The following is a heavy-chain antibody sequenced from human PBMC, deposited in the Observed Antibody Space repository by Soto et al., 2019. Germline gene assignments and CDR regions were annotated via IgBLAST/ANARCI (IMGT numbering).Heavy chain of an antibody. D-gene: IGHD2-15*01. CDR3: ARDTRVVTTMGLDY. Sequence: EVQLVESGGGLVQPGGSLRLSCAASGFTFSSYSMNWVRQAPGKGLEWVSYISSSSSMIYYADSVKGRFTISRDNAKNSLYLQMNSLRDKDTAVYYCARDTRVVTTMGLDYWGQGTLVTVSS. J-gene: IGHJ4*02. V-gene: IGHV3-48*02. CDR1: GFTFSSYS. CDR2: ISSSSSMI.